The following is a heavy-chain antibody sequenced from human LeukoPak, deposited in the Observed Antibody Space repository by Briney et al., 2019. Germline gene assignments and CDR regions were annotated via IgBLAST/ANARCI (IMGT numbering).Heavy chain of an antibody. CDR1: GFTFSNYA. V-gene: IGHV3-23*01. CDR2: ISGGGGST. D-gene: IGHD3-10*01. CDR3: AKHRGAIAMIRGVTIPFDP. Sequence: GGSLRLSCVASGFTFSNYAMSWVRPAPGKGLEWLSAISGGGGSTNYADSVKGRFTISRDNAKNTVYLQMNSLRDVDTAVYYCAKHRGAIAMIRGVTIPFDPWGQGTLVTVSS. J-gene: IGHJ5*02.